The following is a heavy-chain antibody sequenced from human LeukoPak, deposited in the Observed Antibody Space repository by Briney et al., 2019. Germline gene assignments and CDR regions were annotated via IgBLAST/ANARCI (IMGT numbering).Heavy chain of an antibody. V-gene: IGHV3-7*01. J-gene: IGHJ4*02. Sequence: GGSLRLSCAASGFTFSSYWMSWVRQAPGKGLEWVANRKQDGSEKYYVDSVKGRFTIPRDNAKNSLYLQMNSLRAEDTAVYYCARDRKVYGIDYWAQGTLVTVSS. D-gene: IGHD6-6*01. CDR3: ARDRKVYGIDY. CDR2: RKQDGSEK. CDR1: GFTFSSYW.